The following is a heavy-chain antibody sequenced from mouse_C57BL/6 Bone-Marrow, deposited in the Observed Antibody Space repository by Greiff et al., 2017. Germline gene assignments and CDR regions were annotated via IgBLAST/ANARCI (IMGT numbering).Heavy chain of an antibody. J-gene: IGHJ2*01. V-gene: IGHV1-15*01. CDR2: IDPETGGT. CDR3: TLYGPEDY. Sequence: VKLVESGAELVRPGASVTLSCKASGYTFTDYEMHWVKQTPVHGLEWIGAIDPETGGTAYNQKFKGKAILTADKSSSTAYMELRSLTSEDSAVYYCTLYGPEDYWGQGTTLTVSS. CDR1: GYTFTDYE. D-gene: IGHD1-1*01.